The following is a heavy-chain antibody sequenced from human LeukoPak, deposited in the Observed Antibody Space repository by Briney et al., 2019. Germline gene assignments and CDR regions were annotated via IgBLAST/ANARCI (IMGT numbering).Heavy chain of an antibody. Sequence: GESLKISCKAPGYSFTSCWISWVRQMPGKGLEWMGRIDPSDSYTNYSPSFQGHVTISADNSISTAYLQWNSLQASDTATYYCARRAYCGGDCFRDFDYWGQGTLVTVSS. CDR1: GYSFTSCW. CDR3: ARRAYCGGDCFRDFDY. CDR2: IDPSDSYT. D-gene: IGHD2-21*02. J-gene: IGHJ4*02. V-gene: IGHV5-10-1*01.